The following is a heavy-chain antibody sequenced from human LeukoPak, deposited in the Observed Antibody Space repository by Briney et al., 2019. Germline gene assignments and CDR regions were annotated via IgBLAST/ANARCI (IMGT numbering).Heavy chain of an antibody. V-gene: IGHV4-34*01. CDR1: GGSFSGYY. J-gene: IGHJ6*03. D-gene: IGHD2-15*01. CDR3: ARGRYCSGGSCYSFGYYYYMDV. Sequence: NPSETLSLTCVVYGGSFSGYYWSWIRQPPGKGLEWIGEINHSGSTNYNPSLKSRVTISVDTSKNQFSLKLSSVTAADTAVYYCARGRYCSGGSCYSFGYYYYMDVWGKGTTVTVSS. CDR2: INHSGST.